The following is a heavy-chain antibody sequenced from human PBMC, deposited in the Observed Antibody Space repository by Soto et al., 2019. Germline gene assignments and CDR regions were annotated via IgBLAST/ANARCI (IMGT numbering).Heavy chain of an antibody. CDR2: IRSKAYGGTT. Sequence: PGGSLRLSCTASGFTFGDYAMSWVRQAPGKGLEWVGFIRSKAYGGTTEYAASVKGRFTISRDDSKSIAYLQMNSLKTEDTAVYYCTRARGIAAAGMLPSPYYYYGMDVWGQGTTVTVSS. J-gene: IGHJ6*02. CDR3: TRARGIAAAGMLPSPYYYYGMDV. D-gene: IGHD6-13*01. CDR1: GFTFGDYA. V-gene: IGHV3-49*04.